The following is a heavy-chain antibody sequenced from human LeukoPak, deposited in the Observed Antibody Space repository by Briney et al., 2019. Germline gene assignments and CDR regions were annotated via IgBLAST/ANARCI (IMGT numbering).Heavy chain of an antibody. V-gene: IGHV4-59*01. D-gene: IGHD6-6*01. J-gene: IGHJ5*02. Sequence: SETLSLTCIVSGASISSDLWSWIRQPPGKGLEWIGYIYYSGNTNNNPSLKSRVTMSVDTSKNQFSLKLSSVTAADTAIYYCARVITGRRLDPWGQGTLVTVSS. CDR3: ARVITGRRLDP. CDR1: GASISSDL. CDR2: IYYSGNT.